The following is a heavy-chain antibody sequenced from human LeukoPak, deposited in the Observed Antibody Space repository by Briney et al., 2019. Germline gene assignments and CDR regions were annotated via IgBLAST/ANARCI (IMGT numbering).Heavy chain of an antibody. Sequence: GASVKVSCEAPGYTFTSYGISWVRQAPGQGLEWMGWISAYNGNTNYAQKLQGRVTMTTDTSTSTAYMELRSLRSDDTAVYYCARDPRTYYYGSGSYSDYWGQGTLVTVSS. CDR2: ISAYNGNT. V-gene: IGHV1-18*01. J-gene: IGHJ4*02. CDR1: GYTFTSYG. CDR3: ARDPRTYYYGSGSYSDY. D-gene: IGHD3-10*01.